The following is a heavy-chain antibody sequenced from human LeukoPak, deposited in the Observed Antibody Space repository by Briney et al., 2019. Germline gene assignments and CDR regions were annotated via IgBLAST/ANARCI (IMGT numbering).Heavy chain of an antibody. CDR2: ISAYNGST. D-gene: IGHD6-13*01. V-gene: IGHV1-18*01. J-gene: IGHJ5*02. CDR1: GYTFTSYG. Sequence: ASVKVSCKASGYTFTSYGISWVRQAPGQGLEWMGWISAYNGSTNYAQKLQGRVTMTTDTSTSTAYMELRSLRSDDTAVYYCAREGAGIAAANWFDPWGQGTLVTVSS. CDR3: AREGAGIAAANWFDP.